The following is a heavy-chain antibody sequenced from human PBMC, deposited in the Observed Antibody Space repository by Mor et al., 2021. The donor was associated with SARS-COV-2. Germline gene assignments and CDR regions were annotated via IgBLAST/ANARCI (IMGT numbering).Heavy chain of an antibody. V-gene: IGHV3-30-3*01. CDR2: ISYDGSNK. D-gene: IGHD3-10*01. J-gene: IGHJ5*02. Sequence: SSYAMHWVRQAPGKGLEWVAVISYDGSNKYYADSVKGRFTISRDNSKNTLYLQMNSLRAEDTAVYYCAGSGSYYNVNWFDP. CDR1: SSYA. CDR3: AGSGSYYNVNWFDP.